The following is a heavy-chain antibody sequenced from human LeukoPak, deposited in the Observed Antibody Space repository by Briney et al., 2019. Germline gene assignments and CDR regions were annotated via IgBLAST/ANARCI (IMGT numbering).Heavy chain of an antibody. CDR3: ARDREYDSSGYYYRAGLFDI. D-gene: IGHD3-22*01. CDR2: IYYSGST. Sequence: SETLSLTCTVSGGSISSYYWSWIRQPPGKGLEWIGYIYYSGSTYYNPSLKSRVTISVDTSKNQFSLKLSSVTAADTAVYYCARDREYDSSGYYYRAGLFDIWGQGTMVTVSS. CDR1: GGSISSYY. V-gene: IGHV4-59*12. J-gene: IGHJ3*02.